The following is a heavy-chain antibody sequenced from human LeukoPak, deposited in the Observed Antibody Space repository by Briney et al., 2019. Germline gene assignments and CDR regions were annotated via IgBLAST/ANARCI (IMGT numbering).Heavy chain of an antibody. CDR2: IYHSGST. J-gene: IGHJ5*02. D-gene: IGHD6-13*01. CDR3: ARAYRSSWYANWFDP. CDR1: VGSISSSSYY. V-gene: IGHV4-39*07. Sequence: SETLSLTCTVSVGSISSSSYYWGWIRQPPGKGLEWIGSIYHSGSTYYNPSLKSRVTISIDTSKNQFSLKLSSVTTADTAVYFCARAYRSSWYANWFDPWGQGTLVTVSS.